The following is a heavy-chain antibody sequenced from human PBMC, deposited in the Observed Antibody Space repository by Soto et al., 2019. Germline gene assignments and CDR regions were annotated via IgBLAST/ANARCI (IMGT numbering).Heavy chain of an antibody. CDR3: AKVLKAVAGTYDY. D-gene: IGHD6-19*01. CDR2: ISGSGDYT. J-gene: IGHJ4*02. CDR1: GFTFSIYA. V-gene: IGHV3-23*01. Sequence: EVQLLESGGGLVQPGGSLRISCAASGFTFSIYAMSWVRQAPGKGLEWVSAISGSGDYTYYADSVKGRFAISRDNSKNTLYLQMNSLRAEDTAVYYCAKVLKAVAGTYDYWGQGTLVTVSS.